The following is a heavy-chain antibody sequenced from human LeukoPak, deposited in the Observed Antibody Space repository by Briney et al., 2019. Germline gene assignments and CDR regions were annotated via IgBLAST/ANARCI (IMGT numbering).Heavy chain of an antibody. CDR1: GYTFTSYG. J-gene: IGHJ4*02. CDR3: ATRTSGSYYPY. Sequence: ASVEVSCKASGYTFTSYGISWVRQAPGQGLEWMGWISAYNGNTNYAQKFQGRVTMTEDTSTDTAYMELSSLRSEDTAVYYCATRTSGSYYPYWGQGTLVTVSS. V-gene: IGHV1-18*01. CDR2: ISAYNGNT. D-gene: IGHD1-26*01.